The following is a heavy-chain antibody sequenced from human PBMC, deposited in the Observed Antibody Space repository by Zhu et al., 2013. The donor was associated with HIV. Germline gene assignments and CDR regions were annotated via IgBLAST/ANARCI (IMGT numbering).Heavy chain of an antibody. J-gene: IGHJ4*02. D-gene: IGHD3-10*01. V-gene: IGHV1-46*01. Sequence: QVQLVQSGAEVKEPGASVKVSCKASGYTFTNFYVHWVRQAPGQGLEWMGIINPSGGTTTYAQKVQGRVTMTTDSSTSTADMELRSLTSDDTAVYFCAREVRGSGSYSFDYWGQGTLVTVSS. CDR2: INPSGGTT. CDR3: AREVRGSGSYSFDY. CDR1: GYTFTNFY.